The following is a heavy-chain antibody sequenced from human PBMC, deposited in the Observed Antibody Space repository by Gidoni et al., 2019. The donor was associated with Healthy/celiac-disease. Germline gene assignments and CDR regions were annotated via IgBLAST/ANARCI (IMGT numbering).Heavy chain of an antibody. Sequence: QLQLVQPGAEVKKPGASVKVSCKASGYTFNSYYMHWVRQAPGQGLEWMGIINTSGGSTSYAQKFQGRFTMTRDTSTSTVYMELSSLRSEDTAVYYCARARLYYGSGSYYTLDYWGQGTLVTVSS. V-gene: IGHV1-46*02. D-gene: IGHD3-10*01. CDR3: ARARLYYGSGSYYTLDY. CDR1: GYTFNSYY. CDR2: INTSGGST. J-gene: IGHJ4*02.